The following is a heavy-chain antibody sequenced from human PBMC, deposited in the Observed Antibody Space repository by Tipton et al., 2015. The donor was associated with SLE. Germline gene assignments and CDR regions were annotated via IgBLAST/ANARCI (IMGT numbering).Heavy chain of an antibody. CDR2: IYYSGST. D-gene: IGHD4-23*01. CDR3: ARQAWGRRTGNFYFHY. CDR1: GGSISSSSYY. V-gene: IGHV4-39*07. J-gene: IGHJ4*02. Sequence: TLSLTCTVSGGSISSSSYYWGWIRQPPGKGLEWIGSIYYSGSTYYNPSLKSRVTISVDTSKSQFSLKLSSVTAADTAVYYCARQAWGRRTGNFYFHYWGQGTLVTVSS.